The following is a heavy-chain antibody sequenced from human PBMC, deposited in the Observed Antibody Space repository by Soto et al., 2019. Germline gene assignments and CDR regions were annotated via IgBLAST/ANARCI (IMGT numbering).Heavy chain of an antibody. D-gene: IGHD6-19*01. CDR3: ASRVKYSSAFDY. CDR1: EYSFTSYW. V-gene: IGHV5-51*01. CDR2: IYPGDSDT. Sequence: GESLKISCKSSEYSFTSYWIGWLRQMPGKGLEWMGIIYPGDSDTRYSPSFKGQVTISADKSISTAYLQWSSLKASDTAMYYCASRVKYSSAFDYWGQGTLVTVSS. J-gene: IGHJ4*02.